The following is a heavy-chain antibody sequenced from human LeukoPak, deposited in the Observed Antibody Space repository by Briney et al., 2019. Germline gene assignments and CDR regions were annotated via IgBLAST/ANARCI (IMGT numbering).Heavy chain of an antibody. CDR3: ARSRHDSSGSTKGGDY. Sequence: ASVKVSCKASGYTFTSYDINWVRQATGQGLEWMGWMNPNSGNTGYAQNFQGRVTMTRNTATRTAYMELSSLRAEDTAVYYCARSRHDSSGSTKGGDYWGQGTLVTVSS. CDR2: MNPNSGNT. CDR1: GYTFTSYD. J-gene: IGHJ4*02. V-gene: IGHV1-8*01. D-gene: IGHD3-22*01.